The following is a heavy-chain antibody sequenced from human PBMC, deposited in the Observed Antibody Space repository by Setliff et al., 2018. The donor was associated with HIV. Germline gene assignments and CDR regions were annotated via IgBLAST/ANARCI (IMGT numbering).Heavy chain of an antibody. CDR2: VHPRDFDI. CDR1: GYTFTNYW. J-gene: IGHJ3*01. Sequence: GESLKISCKASGYTFTNYWTAWVRQMPGKGLEWMGIVHPRDFDITYSQSFQGQVTISADKSLSTAYLQWNSLKASDTALHYCARLDSSGYYRSFDVWGQGTMVTVSS. D-gene: IGHD3-22*01. CDR3: ARLDSSGYYRSFDV. V-gene: IGHV5-51*01.